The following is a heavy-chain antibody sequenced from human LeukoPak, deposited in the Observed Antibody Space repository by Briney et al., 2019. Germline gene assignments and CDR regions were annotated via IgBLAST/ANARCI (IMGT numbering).Heavy chain of an antibody. J-gene: IGHJ4*02. D-gene: IGHD6-19*01. CDR1: GGSISSYY. V-gene: IGHV4-59*01. CDR3: ARDGRAGSLFTY. CDR2: IYYSGST. Sequence: SSETLSLTCTVSGGSISSYYWSWLRQPPGKGLEWIGYIYYSGSTNYNPSLKSRVTISVDTSKNQFSLKLSSVTAADTAIYYCARDGRAGSLFTYWGQGTLVTVSS.